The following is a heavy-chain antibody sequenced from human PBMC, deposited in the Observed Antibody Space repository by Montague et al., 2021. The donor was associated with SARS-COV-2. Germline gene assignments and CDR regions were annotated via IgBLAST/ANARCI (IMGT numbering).Heavy chain of an antibody. CDR3: ARVGRQQLVRLSGMDV. CDR2: IYYSGST. D-gene: IGHD6-13*01. CDR1: GGSISSSSYY. Sequence: SETLSLTCTVSGGSISSSSYYWGWIRQPPGKGLEWIGSIYYSGSTYYNPSLKSRVTISVDTSKNQFSLKLSSVTAADTAVYYYARVGRQQLVRLSGMDVWGQGTTVTASS. V-gene: IGHV4-39*07. J-gene: IGHJ6*02.